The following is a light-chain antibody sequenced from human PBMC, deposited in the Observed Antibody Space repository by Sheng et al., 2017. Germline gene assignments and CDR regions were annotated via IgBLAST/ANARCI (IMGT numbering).Light chain of an antibody. V-gene: IGKV3-11*01. Sequence: EIVLVQSPVTLSVSPGERATLSCRASQYISAYLAWYQQKPGQAPRLIIYDVSNRATGIPARFSGSGSGTDFTLTIRNLEPEDVAVYYCQHGASWPLTFGGGTKVEIK. CDR1: QYISAY. J-gene: IGKJ4*01. CDR3: QHGASWPLT. CDR2: DVS.